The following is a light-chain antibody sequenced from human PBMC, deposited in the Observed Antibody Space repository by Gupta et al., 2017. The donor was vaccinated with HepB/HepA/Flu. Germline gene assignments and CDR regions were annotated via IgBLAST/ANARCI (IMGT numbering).Light chain of an antibody. CDR1: QSISNY. Sequence: DIQMTQSPSPLSASVGDRITITCRASQSISNYLNWHQQKPGKAPKFLIYTASSLQSGVPSRFSGSGPGTDFTLTISNLQPEDFATYYCQQSYSLPITFGQGTRLEIK. J-gene: IGKJ5*01. CDR3: QQSYSLPIT. CDR2: TAS. V-gene: IGKV1-39*01.